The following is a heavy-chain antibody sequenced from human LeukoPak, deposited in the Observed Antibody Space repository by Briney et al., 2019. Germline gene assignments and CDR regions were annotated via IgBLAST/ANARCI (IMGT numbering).Heavy chain of an antibody. CDR3: ARAAMVRGRYPTGN. J-gene: IGHJ4*02. CDR1: GYTFTSYD. D-gene: IGHD3-10*01. V-gene: IGHV1-8*01. CDR2: MNPNSGNT. Sequence: ASVKVSCKASGYTFTSYDINWVRQATGQGLEWMGWMNPNSGNTGYAQKFQGRVTMTRNTSISTAYMELSSLRSEDTAVYYCARAAMVRGRYPTGNWGQGTLVTVSS.